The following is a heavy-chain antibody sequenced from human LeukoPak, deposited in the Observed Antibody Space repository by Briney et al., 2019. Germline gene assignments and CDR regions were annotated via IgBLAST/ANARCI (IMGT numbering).Heavy chain of an antibody. V-gene: IGHV3-23*01. CDR2: ISGSGGST. CDR3: AKVRDGYKHTPDY. Sequence: GGSLRLSCAAPGFPFSSYAMNWVRQAPGKGLEWVSTISGSGGSTYYADSVKGRFTISRDNSKNTLYLQVNSLRAEDTAVYYCAKVRDGYKHTPDYWGQGTLVTVSS. D-gene: IGHD5-24*01. CDR1: GFPFSSYA. J-gene: IGHJ4*02.